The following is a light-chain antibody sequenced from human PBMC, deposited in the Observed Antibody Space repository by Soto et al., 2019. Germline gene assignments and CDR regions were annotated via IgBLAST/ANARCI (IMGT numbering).Light chain of an antibody. CDR2: KVS. CDR1: RSLVASDGNAY. V-gene: IGKV2-24*01. CDR3: MQATQLRT. J-gene: IGKJ5*01. Sequence: EIVLTQTPLLSPVTLGQPASISCRSSRSLVASDGNAYLTWLHQRPGQPPRPLIYKVSQRLSGVPDRFSGSGAETDFTLHISMVEAEDVGTYFCMQATQLRTFGQGTRLEIK.